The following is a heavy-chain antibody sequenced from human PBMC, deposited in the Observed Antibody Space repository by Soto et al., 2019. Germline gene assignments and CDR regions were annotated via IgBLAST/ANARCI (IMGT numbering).Heavy chain of an antibody. CDR3: ARGDMTTVRAYYYYGMDV. CDR1: GYTFTSYY. CDR2: INPSGGST. D-gene: IGHD4-4*01. Sequence: QVQLVQSGAEVKKPGASVKVSCKASGYTFTSYYMHWVRQAPGQGLEWMGIINPSGGSTSYAQKCQGRVTMTRDTSISTVYMELSSLRSDDTAVYYWARGDMTTVRAYYYYGMDVWGQGTTITVSS. J-gene: IGHJ6*02. V-gene: IGHV1-46*01.